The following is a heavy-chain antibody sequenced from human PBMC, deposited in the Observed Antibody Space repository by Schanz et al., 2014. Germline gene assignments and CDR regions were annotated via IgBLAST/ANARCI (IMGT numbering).Heavy chain of an antibody. CDR3: AKFLYDDPS. D-gene: IGHD3-3*01. CDR1: GGDIGNYY. J-gene: IGHJ5*02. Sequence: QVQLQESGPGLVKPSETLSLTCSVSGGDIGNYYWSWIRQPPGKGLEWIGYIHQSGGTNYNPSLKSRVTILFDTSKNQFPLRLTSRTAADTAVYYCAKFLYDDPSWGQGTLVTVSS. V-gene: IGHV4-59*08. CDR2: IHQSGGT.